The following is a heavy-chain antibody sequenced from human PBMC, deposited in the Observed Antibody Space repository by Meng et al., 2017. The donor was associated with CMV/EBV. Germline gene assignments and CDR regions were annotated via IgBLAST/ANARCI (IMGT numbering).Heavy chain of an antibody. Sequence: ESLKISCAASGFTVSSNYMSWVRQAPGKGLEWVSVIYSGGSTYYADSVKGRFTISRDNSKNTLYLQMNSLRAEDTAVYYCARLRTYYDFWNGYYRAYGMDVWGQGTTVTVSS. V-gene: IGHV3-53*01. D-gene: IGHD3-3*01. J-gene: IGHJ6*02. CDR3: ARLRTYYDFWNGYYRAYGMDV. CDR1: GFTVSSNY. CDR2: IYSGGST.